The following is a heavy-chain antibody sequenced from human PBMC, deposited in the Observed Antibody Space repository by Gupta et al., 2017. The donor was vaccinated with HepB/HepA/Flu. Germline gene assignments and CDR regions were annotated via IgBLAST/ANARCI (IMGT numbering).Heavy chain of an antibody. CDR3: ATIEGLIGTT. CDR1: GYTFTNYY. CDR2: INPKNGDT. D-gene: IGHD1-14*01. J-gene: IGHJ4*02. Sequence: QVHLVQSGAEVKKPGASMKVSCKASGYTFTNYYVHWIRQVPGQGPEWMGRINPKNGDTGYAHNFQGRVTMTTDTSITTAYLDLSRLRIDDTAIYYCATIEGLIGTTWGQGALVTISS. V-gene: IGHV1-2*06.